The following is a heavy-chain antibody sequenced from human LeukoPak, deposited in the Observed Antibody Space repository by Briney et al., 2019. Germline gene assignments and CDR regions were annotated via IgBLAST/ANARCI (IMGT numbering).Heavy chain of an antibody. Sequence: GGSLRLSCAASGFTFSSYAMSWVRQAPGKGLGWVSAISGSGGSTYYADSVKGRFTISRDNSKNTLYLQMNSLRAEDTAVYYCAKVANIYYDSSSNYFDYWGQGTLVTVSS. J-gene: IGHJ4*02. CDR3: AKVANIYYDSSSNYFDY. D-gene: IGHD3-22*01. V-gene: IGHV3-23*01. CDR2: ISGSGGST. CDR1: GFTFSSYA.